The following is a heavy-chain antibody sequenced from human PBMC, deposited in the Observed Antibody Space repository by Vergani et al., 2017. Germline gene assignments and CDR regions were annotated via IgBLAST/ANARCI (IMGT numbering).Heavy chain of an antibody. J-gene: IGHJ4*02. CDR3: HIVGASFDFDY. CDR2: IKSKTDGGTT. Sequence: EVQLVESGGGLVKPGGSLRLSCAASGFTFSNDWMSWVRQAPGKGLEWVGRIKSKTDGGTTDYAAPVKGRFTISRDDSKNTLYLQMNSLKTEDTAVYYCHIVGASFDFDYWGQGTLVTVSS. V-gene: IGHV3-15*01. CDR1: GFTFSNDW. D-gene: IGHD1-26*01.